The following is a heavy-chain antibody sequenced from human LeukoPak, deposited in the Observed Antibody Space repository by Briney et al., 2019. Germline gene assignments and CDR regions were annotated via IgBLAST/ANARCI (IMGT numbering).Heavy chain of an antibody. CDR1: GYTFTSYA. J-gene: IGHJ4*02. V-gene: IGHV1-3*03. D-gene: IGHD3-22*01. CDR2: INAGNGNT. Sequence: ASVKVSCKASGYTFTSYAMHWVRQAPGQRLEWMGWINAGNGNTKYSQEFQGRVTITRDTSASTAYMELSSLRSEDMAVYYCATAGGRDYYDSSGIFDYWGQGTLVTVSS. CDR3: ATAGGRDYYDSSGIFDY.